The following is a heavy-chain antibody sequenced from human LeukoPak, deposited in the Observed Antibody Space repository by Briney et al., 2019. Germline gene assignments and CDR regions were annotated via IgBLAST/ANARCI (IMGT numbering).Heavy chain of an antibody. CDR1: GFTFSSYW. J-gene: IGHJ6*03. CDR3: ARDYYDSSGYYLDYYYYYMDV. Sequence: PGGSLRLSCAASGFTFSSYWMSWVRQAPGKGLEWAANIKQDGSEKYYVDSVKGRFTISRDNAKNSLYLQMNSLRAEDTAVYYCARDYYDSSGYYLDYYYYYMDVWGKGTTVTVSS. D-gene: IGHD3-22*01. CDR2: IKQDGSEK. V-gene: IGHV3-7*01.